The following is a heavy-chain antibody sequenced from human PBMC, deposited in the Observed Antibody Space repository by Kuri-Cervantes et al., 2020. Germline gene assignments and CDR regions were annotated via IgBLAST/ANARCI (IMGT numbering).Heavy chain of an antibody. J-gene: IGHJ4*02. V-gene: IGHV3-11*04. Sequence: GGSLRLSCASAGFTFSDYYMSWIPQAPGKGLEWVSHIGSGGSIIHYSDSVKGRFVFSRENAKNSLNLQMNSLRAEDTAVYYCARDWSEAFDYWGQGTLVTVSS. CDR2: IGSGGSII. CDR3: ARDWSEAFDY. CDR1: GFTFSDYY.